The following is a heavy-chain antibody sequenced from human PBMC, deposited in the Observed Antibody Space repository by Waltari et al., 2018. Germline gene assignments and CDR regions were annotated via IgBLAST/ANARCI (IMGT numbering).Heavy chain of an antibody. CDR1: GDSVSTNY. V-gene: IGHV4-4*07. Sequence: QVQLQESGPGLVKPSETLSLTCAVSGDSVSTNYWNWFRQPAGKGLEWIGRVHATDTPFHNPSLKSRLTVSLDTSKNQISLRLSSVTAADTAVYYCARGVHFGGTFRGGADVWGQGTTVTVSS. CDR2: VHATDTP. CDR3: ARGVHFGGTFRGGADV. J-gene: IGHJ6*02. D-gene: IGHD1-26*01.